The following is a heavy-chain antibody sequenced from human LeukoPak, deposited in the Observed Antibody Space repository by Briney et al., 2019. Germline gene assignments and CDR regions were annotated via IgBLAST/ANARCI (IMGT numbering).Heavy chain of an antibody. Sequence: GGSLRLSCAASGFTVSSNYMSWVRQAPGKGLEWVSVIYSGGSTYYADSVKGRFTISRDNSKNTLYLQMNSLRAEDTAVYYCARDLFLWYFDLWGRGTLVTVSS. CDR1: GFTVSSNY. V-gene: IGHV3-53*01. CDR2: IYSGGST. CDR3: ARDLFLWYFDL. J-gene: IGHJ2*01. D-gene: IGHD2-21*01.